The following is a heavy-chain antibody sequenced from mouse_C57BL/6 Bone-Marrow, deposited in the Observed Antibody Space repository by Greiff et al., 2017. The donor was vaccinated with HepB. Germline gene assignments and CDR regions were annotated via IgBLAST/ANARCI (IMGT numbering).Heavy chain of an antibody. J-gene: IGHJ4*01. CDR1: GFTFSSYA. D-gene: IGHD2-2*01. CDR3: ARDGYLYYAMDY. CDR2: ISDGGSYT. V-gene: IGHV5-4*01. Sequence: VQLKESGGGLVKPGGSLKLSCAASGFTFSSYAMSWVRQTPEKRLEWVATISDGGSYTYYPDNVKGRFTISRDNAKNNLYLQMSHLKSEDTAMYYCARDGYLYYAMDYWGQGTSVTVSS.